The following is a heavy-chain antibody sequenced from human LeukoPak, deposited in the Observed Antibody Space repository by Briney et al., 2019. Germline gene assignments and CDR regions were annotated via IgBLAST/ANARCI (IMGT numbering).Heavy chain of an antibody. CDR1: GGSISSYY. J-gene: IGHJ6*02. Sequence: PSETLFLTCTVSGGSISSYYWSWIRQPPGKGLEWIGYIYYSGSTNYNPSLKSRVTISVDTSKNQFSLKLSSVTAADTTVYYCARVRRSHYYDSSGYYNGMDVWGQGTTVTVSS. CDR2: IYYSGST. CDR3: ARVRRSHYYDSSGYYNGMDV. V-gene: IGHV4-59*01. D-gene: IGHD3-22*01.